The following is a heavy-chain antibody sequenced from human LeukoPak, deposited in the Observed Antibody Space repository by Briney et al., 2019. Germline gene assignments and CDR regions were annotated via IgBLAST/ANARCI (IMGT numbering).Heavy chain of an antibody. CDR1: GYTFTGYG. J-gene: IGHJ4*02. Sequence: ASVKVSCKASGYTFTGYGISWVRQAPGQGLEWMGWISAYNGNTNYAQNFQGRVTMTTDTSTNTAYMELRSLRSDDTAIYYCARDRSSSDYWGQGTLVTVSS. CDR3: ARDRSSSDY. D-gene: IGHD6-6*01. CDR2: ISAYNGNT. V-gene: IGHV1-18*01.